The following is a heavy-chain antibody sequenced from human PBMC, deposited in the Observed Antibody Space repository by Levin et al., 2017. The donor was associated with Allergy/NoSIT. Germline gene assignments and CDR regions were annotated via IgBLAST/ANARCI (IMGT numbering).Heavy chain of an antibody. CDR3: VRDRGAVAPGYFDH. D-gene: IGHD6-19*01. V-gene: IGHV3-11*01. Sequence: GGSLRLSCAASGFSLSDYYMSWTRQAPGRGLEWVSYIGSSGNNMDYADSVKGRFTISRDNAKNSLFLQMNSLRAEDTAVYYCVRDRGAVAPGYFDHWGQGVLVTVSS. CDR2: IGSSGNNM. CDR1: GFSLSDYY. J-gene: IGHJ4*02.